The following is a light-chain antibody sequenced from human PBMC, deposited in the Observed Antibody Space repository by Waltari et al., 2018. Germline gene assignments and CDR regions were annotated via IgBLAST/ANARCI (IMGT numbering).Light chain of an antibody. J-gene: IGKJ4*01. CDR2: DVS. Sequence: VVLTQSPATLSLSPGDSATLSCRASQGVSKFLAWFQQKPGQSPRLLVYDVSTRATRIPSRFSGSGPGPEFILTINSLEPEDFAVYYCQQYDRWPLTFGGGTKLEIK. CDR3: QQYDRWPLT. CDR1: QGVSKF. V-gene: IGKV3D-11*01.